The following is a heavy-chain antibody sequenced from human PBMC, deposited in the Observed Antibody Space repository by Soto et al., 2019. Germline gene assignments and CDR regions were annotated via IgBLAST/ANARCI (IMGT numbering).Heavy chain of an antibody. CDR3: AKVYDCSSWSYSFDY. Sequence: GGSLRLSCAASGFTFSSYTMSWVRQAPGKGLEWVSAISGSSGSTYYADSVKGRFTISRDNSKNTLYLQMNSLRAEDTAVYVFAKVYDCSSWSYSFDYWGQGTLVNVSS. J-gene: IGHJ4*03. D-gene: IGHD6-13*01. V-gene: IGHV3-23*01. CDR1: GFTFSSYT. CDR2: ISGSSGST.